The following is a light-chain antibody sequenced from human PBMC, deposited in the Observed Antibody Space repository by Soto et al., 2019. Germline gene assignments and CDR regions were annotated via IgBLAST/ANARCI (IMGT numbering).Light chain of an antibody. V-gene: IGKV3-15*01. J-gene: IGKJ1*01. CDR1: QSVSSSY. Sequence: PGERVPLSCRASQSVSSSYLTWYQQKPGQAPRLVIYGASTRATGIPARFSGSGSGTEFTLTISSLQSEDFAVYYCQQYNNWPTWTFGQGTKVDIK. CDR2: GAS. CDR3: QQYNNWPTWT.